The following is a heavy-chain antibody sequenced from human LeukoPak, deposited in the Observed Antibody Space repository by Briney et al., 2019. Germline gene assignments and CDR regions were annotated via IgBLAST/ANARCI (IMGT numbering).Heavy chain of an antibody. CDR1: GITFSSHW. D-gene: IGHD1-26*01. CDR2: IKQDGSEK. Sequence: GGSLRLSCAASGITFSSHWMSWVRQAPGKGLEWVANIKQDGSEKYYVDSVKGRFTISRDNAKNSLYLQMNSLRAEDTAVYYCARRQWEPRHLRYYFDYWGQGTLVTVSS. V-gene: IGHV3-7*05. CDR3: ARRQWEPRHLRYYFDY. J-gene: IGHJ4*02.